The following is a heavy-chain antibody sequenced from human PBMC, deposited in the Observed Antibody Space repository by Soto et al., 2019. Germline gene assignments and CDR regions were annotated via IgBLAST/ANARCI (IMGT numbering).Heavy chain of an antibody. J-gene: IGHJ6*02. D-gene: IGHD6-6*01. CDR2: ISFDGTHK. CDR3: AKGSSSVYYYYYGMDV. V-gene: IGHV3-30*18. Sequence: GGSLRLSCAASGFNFRAYGMHWVRQAPGKGLEWVAVISFDGTHKYYADSVKGRLTISRDNSKNTLYLQVNSLRPEDTAVYYCAKGSSSVYYYYYGMDVWGQGTTVTVSS. CDR1: GFNFRAYG.